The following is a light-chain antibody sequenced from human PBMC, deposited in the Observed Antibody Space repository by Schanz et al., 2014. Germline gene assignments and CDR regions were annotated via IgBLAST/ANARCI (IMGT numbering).Light chain of an antibody. CDR3: QCYDSSLSGWRV. CDR1: ISNIGSNT. V-gene: IGLV1-44*01. Sequence: QSVLTQPPSASGTPGQTVTISCSGDISNIGSNTVNWYQQLPGTAPKLLIYTNNQRPSGVPDRFSGSKSGTSASLAITGLQAEDEGDYYCQCYDSSLSGWRVFGGGTKVTVL. J-gene: IGLJ3*02. CDR2: TNN.